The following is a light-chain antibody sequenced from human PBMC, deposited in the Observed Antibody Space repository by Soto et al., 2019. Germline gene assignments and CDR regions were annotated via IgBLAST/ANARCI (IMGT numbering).Light chain of an antibody. CDR1: SSNIGAGYD. V-gene: IGLV1-40*01. Sequence: QAVVTQPPSVSGAPGQKVTISCTGSSSNIGAGYDVHWYQQLPGTAPKLLIYGNINRPSGVPDRFSGSKSGSSASLAITGLQAKDEADYYCQSYDSSLVFGGGTKVTVL. CDR2: GNI. J-gene: IGLJ2*01. CDR3: QSYDSSLV.